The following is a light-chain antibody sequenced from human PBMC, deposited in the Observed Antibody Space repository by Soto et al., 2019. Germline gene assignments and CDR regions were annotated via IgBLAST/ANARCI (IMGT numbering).Light chain of an antibody. Sequence: QSVMTQPPSVSAAPGKRVTLSCSGSSSNIGGNSVSWYQQLPGTAPKLLIYDDDKRPSGIPDRFSGSKSGTSATLGITGFQTGDEADYYCGSWDSSLSAYVFGTGTKLTVL. CDR1: SSNIGGNS. CDR2: DDD. V-gene: IGLV1-51*01. CDR3: GSWDSSLSAYV. J-gene: IGLJ1*01.